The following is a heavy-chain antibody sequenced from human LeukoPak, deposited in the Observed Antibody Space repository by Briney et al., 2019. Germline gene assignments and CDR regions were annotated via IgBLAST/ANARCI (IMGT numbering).Heavy chain of an antibody. Sequence: SETLSLTCTVSGGSINSYYWSWIRQPARKGLEWIGRIYSSGSTNYNPSLKSRVSMSVDTSKNQFSLKLTSVAAADTAVYYCARGGKATVVTMWGQGILVTVSS. V-gene: IGHV4-4*07. CDR2: IYSSGST. CDR1: GGSINSYY. D-gene: IGHD4-23*01. J-gene: IGHJ4*02. CDR3: ARGGKATVVTM.